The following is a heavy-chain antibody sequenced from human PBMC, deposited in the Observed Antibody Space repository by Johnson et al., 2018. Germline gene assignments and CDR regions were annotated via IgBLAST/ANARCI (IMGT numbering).Heavy chain of an antibody. Sequence: VQLQESGGGLVQPGGSLKLSCAASGFTFSDSAIHWVRQASGKGLEWVGRIRSKAKSYATAYAASVKGRYTISSDDSKNTAYLQMNRLKTEDTARYYCARLGTMAGPYYYYGMDVWGQGTTVTVSS. CDR1: GFTFSDSA. V-gene: IGHV3-73*01. CDR2: IRSKAKSYAT. J-gene: IGHJ6*02. D-gene: IGHD6-19*01. CDR3: ARLGTMAGPYYYYGMDV.